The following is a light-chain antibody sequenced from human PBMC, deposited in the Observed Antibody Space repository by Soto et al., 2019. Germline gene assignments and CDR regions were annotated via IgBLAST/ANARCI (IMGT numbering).Light chain of an antibody. V-gene: IGKV2-28*01. J-gene: IGKJ2*01. CDR3: MQALQTPKYT. CDR2: LGS. Sequence: DIVMTQSPLSLPVTPGEPASISCRSSQSLLHSNGYNYLDWYLQKPGQSPQLLIYLGSNRASGVPDRLSGSGSGTDFTLKISRVEAEDVGVYYCMQALQTPKYTFSQGTK. CDR1: QSLLHSNGYNY.